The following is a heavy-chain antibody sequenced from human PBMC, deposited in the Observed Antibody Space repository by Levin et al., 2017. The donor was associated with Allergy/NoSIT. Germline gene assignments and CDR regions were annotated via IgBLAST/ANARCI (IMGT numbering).Heavy chain of an antibody. V-gene: IGHV4-34*01. J-gene: IGHJ3*02. CDR3: ARATGLLWFGELFGPGGAFDI. CDR2: INHSGST. Sequence: SQTLSLTCAVYGGSFSGYYWSWIRQPPGKGLEWIGEINHSGSTNYNPSLKSRVTISVDTSKNQFSLKLSSVTAADTAVYYCARATGLLWFGELFGPGGAFDIWGQGTMVTVSS. D-gene: IGHD3-10*01. CDR1: GGSFSGYY.